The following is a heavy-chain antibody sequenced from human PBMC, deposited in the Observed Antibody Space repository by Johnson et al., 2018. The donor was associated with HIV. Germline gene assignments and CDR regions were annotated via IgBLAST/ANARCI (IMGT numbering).Heavy chain of an antibody. CDR1: GFTFDDHG. J-gene: IGHJ3*02. V-gene: IGHV3-20*04. Sequence: VQLVESGGGVVRPGGSLRLSCAASGFTFDDHGMSWVRQAPGKGLEWVSGINWNGGTTGYVDSVKGRFTISRDNAKNSLYLQMNSLRAEDTAFYYCASQVGATGAFDIWGQGTMVTVSS. CDR2: INWNGGTT. D-gene: IGHD1-26*01. CDR3: ASQVGATGAFDI.